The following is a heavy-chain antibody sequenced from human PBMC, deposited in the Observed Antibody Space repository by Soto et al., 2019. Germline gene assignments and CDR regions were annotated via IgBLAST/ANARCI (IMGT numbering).Heavy chain of an antibody. V-gene: IGHV1-18*01. D-gene: IGHD5-12*01. CDR2: ISPDNGNT. CDR1: GYTFTIYG. Sequence: QVQLVQSGGEVKKPGASVKVSCKASGYTFTIYGINWVRQAPGQGLEWMGWISPDNGNTNYAQKLQGRVTMTTDTTTRTAYKELRSLRSEDTAVHYWARALGNRGYAGMDVWGQGTTVTVSS. CDR3: ARALGNRGYAGMDV. J-gene: IGHJ6*02.